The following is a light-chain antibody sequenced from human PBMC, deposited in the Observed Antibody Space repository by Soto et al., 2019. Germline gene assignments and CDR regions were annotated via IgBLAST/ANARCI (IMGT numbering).Light chain of an antibody. V-gene: IGKV4-1*01. CDR3: QQYYSTPYT. Sequence: DIVMTQSPDSLAVSLGERATINCKSSQSVLYSSNNKNYLALYQQKPGQPPKLLIYWASTRESGVPDRFSGSGYGTDFYLTISSLQAEDVAVYYCQQYYSTPYTFGHGTKLEIK. J-gene: IGKJ2*01. CDR2: WAS. CDR1: QSVLYSSNNKNY.